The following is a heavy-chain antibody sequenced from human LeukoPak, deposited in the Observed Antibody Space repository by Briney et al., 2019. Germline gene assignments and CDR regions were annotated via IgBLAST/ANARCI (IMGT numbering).Heavy chain of an antibody. CDR1: GFTLDDYG. Sequence: GGSLRLSCAASGFTLDDYGMSWVRQAPGKGLEWVSGINWNGGSTGYADSVKGRFTISRDNAKNSLYLQMNSLRAEDTALYYCARDGNSMATHTGAFPYYWGQGTLVTVSS. D-gene: IGHD2/OR15-2a*01. J-gene: IGHJ4*02. CDR2: INWNGGST. V-gene: IGHV3-20*04. CDR3: ARDGNSMATHTGAFPYY.